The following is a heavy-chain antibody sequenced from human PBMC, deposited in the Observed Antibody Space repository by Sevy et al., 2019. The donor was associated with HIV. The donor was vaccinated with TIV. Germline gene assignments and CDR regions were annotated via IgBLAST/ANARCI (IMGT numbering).Heavy chain of an antibody. CDR1: GYTLTELS. CDR2: FDPEDGET. D-gene: IGHD3-10*01. Sequence: ASVKVSCKVSGYTLTELSMHWVRQAPGKGLEWMGGFDPEDGETIYAQKFQGRVTMTEDTSTDTAYMELSSLRSEDTAVYYCAGLRVRGVIMNLWYFDLWGRGTLVTVSS. J-gene: IGHJ2*01. CDR3: AGLRVRGVIMNLWYFDL. V-gene: IGHV1-24*01.